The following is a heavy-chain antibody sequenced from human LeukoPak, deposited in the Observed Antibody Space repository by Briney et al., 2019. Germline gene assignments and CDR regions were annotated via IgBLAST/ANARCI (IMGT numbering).Heavy chain of an antibody. CDR2: ISGSGGST. D-gene: IGHD1-7*01. Sequence: PGGSLRLSCAASAFTLSSFAMNWVRQAPGKGLEWGSAISGSGGSTFYADSVKGRFTISRDNSENTLYLQMNSLRAEDTAVYYCVKRTVNYPFDFWGQATLLTVSS. CDR3: VKRTVNYPFDF. V-gene: IGHV3-23*01. J-gene: IGHJ4*02. CDR1: AFTLSSFA.